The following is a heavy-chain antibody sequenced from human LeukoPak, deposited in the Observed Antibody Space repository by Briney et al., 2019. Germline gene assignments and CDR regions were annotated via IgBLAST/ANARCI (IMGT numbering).Heavy chain of an antibody. V-gene: IGHV3-48*01. CDR1: GFTFSSYS. CDR3: AKNRLNGGKGCIDY. D-gene: IGHD4-23*01. CDR2: ISSSSSTI. Sequence: GGSLRLSCAASGFTFSSYSMNWVRQAPGKGLEWVSYISSSSSTIYYADSVKGRFTISRGNAKKSLYLQMNSLRAEDTAVYYCAKNRLNGGKGCIDYWGQGTLVTVSS. J-gene: IGHJ4*02.